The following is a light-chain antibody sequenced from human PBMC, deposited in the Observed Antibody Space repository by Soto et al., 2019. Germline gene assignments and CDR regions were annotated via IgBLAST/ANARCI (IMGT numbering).Light chain of an antibody. Sequence: EIVLTQSPGTLSLSPGERATLSCRASQSVSSSYLAWYQQKPGQAPRLLIYGASSRATGIPDRFSGSGSGTDFTLTISRLEPEDFAVYYCQQYGSSHQEVNFGPGTKVDIK. V-gene: IGKV3-20*01. CDR1: QSVSSSY. CDR2: GAS. CDR3: QQYGSSHQEVN. J-gene: IGKJ3*01.